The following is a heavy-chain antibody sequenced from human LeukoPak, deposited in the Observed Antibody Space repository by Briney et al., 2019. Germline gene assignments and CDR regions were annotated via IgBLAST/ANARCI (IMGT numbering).Heavy chain of an antibody. CDR1: GGSISSYY. J-gene: IGHJ6*03. CDR3: ARGNTAMDNYYYYYYMDV. D-gene: IGHD5-18*01. V-gene: IGHV4-4*07. CDR2: IYTSGST. Sequence: SETLSLTCTVSGGSISSYYWSWIRQPAGKGLEWIGRIYTSGSTNYNPSLKSRVTMSVDTPKNQFSLKLSSVTAADTAVYYCARGNTAMDNYYYYYYMDVWGKGTTVTISS.